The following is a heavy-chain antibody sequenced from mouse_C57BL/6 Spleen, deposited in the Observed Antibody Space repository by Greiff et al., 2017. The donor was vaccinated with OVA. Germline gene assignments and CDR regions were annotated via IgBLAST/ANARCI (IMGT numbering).Heavy chain of an antibody. CDR2: INPSSGYT. V-gene: IGHV1-4*01. CDR3: ASFYDYDSDY. D-gene: IGHD2-4*01. J-gene: IGHJ2*01. CDR1: GYTFTSYT. Sequence: VKVVESGAELARPGASVKMSCKASGYTFTSYTMHWVKQRPGQGLEWIGYINPSSGYTKYNQKFKDKATLTADKSSSTAYMQLSSLTSEDSAVYYCASFYDYDSDYWGQGTTLTVSS.